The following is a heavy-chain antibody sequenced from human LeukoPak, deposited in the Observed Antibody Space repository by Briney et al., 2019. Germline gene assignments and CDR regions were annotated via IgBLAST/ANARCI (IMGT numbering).Heavy chain of an antibody. V-gene: IGHV1-2*02. CDR1: GYTFSAYY. CDR3: ARMAVAGHRGDY. D-gene: IGHD6-19*01. CDR2: INPNSGGT. J-gene: IGHJ4*02. Sequence: GASVKVSCKASGYTFSAYYMHWVRQAPGQGLEWVGWINPNSGGTNYAQKFQGRVTMTRDTSISTAYMELGSLRSDDTAVYYCARMAVAGHRGDYWGQGTLVTVSS.